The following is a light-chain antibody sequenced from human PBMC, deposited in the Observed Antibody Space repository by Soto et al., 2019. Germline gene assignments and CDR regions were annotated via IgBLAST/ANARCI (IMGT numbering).Light chain of an antibody. CDR3: QQRTNSMYT. CDR1: QSVSNF. CDR2: DAS. V-gene: IGKV3-11*01. J-gene: IGKJ2*01. Sequence: EIVLTQSPATLSLSPGESVTLSCRASQSVSNFLAWYQQRPGQAPRLLIYDASRRATGIAARFTGRGSGTDFTLTISNLEPEDFALYYCQQRTNSMYTFGQGTKLEL.